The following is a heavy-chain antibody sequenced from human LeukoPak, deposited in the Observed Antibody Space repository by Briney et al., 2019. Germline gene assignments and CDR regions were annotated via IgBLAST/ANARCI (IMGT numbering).Heavy chain of an antibody. Sequence: PSETLSLTCTVSGGSISSFYWSWIRQPPGKGLEWIGYIYYSGRTNYNPSPKSRVTMSVDASKNQFSLKVSSVTAADTAVYYCARDYGGKFDSWGQGTLVTVSS. CDR1: GGSISSFY. CDR3: ARDYGGKFDS. D-gene: IGHD4-23*01. CDR2: IYYSGRT. J-gene: IGHJ4*02. V-gene: IGHV4-59*01.